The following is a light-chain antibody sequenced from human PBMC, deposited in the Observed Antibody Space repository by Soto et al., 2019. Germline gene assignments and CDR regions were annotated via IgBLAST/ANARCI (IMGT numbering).Light chain of an antibody. J-gene: IGKJ5*01. CDR3: LQRSNWWT. CDR2: EAS. Sequence: DIQMTQSHSTLSASVGDRDTITFRASQSISSWLAWYQQKPGKAPNLLIYEASKLQTGVPARFSGSGSGTDFTLTISSLEPEDFAVYYCLQRSNWWTFGQGTRLEIK. V-gene: IGKV1-5*01. CDR1: QSISSW.